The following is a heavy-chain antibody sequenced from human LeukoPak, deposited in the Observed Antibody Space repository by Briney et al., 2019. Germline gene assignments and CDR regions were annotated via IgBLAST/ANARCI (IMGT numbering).Heavy chain of an antibody. D-gene: IGHD5-24*01. V-gene: IGHV3-21*01. Sequence: GGSLRLSCAAAGFTFSSYSLNWVRQAPGKGLEWVSSISSSSSYIYYADSVKGRFTISRDNAKNSLYLQMNSLRAEDTAVYYCAREERDGYNYYWYFDLWGRGTLVTVSS. CDR1: GFTFSSYS. CDR2: ISSSSSYI. CDR3: AREERDGYNYYWYFDL. J-gene: IGHJ2*01.